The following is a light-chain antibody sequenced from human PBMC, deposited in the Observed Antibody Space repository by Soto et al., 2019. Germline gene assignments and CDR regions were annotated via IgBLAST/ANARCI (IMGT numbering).Light chain of an antibody. CDR3: CSYAGSSTLRVV. Sequence: QSVLTQPASVSGSPGQSITISCTGTSSDVASYNLVSWYQQHPGKAPKLMIYEGSKRPSGVSNRFSGSKSGNTASLTISGLHAEDEADYYCCSYAGSSTLRVVFGGGTKLTVL. V-gene: IGLV2-23*01. CDR2: EGS. CDR1: SSDVASYNL. J-gene: IGLJ2*01.